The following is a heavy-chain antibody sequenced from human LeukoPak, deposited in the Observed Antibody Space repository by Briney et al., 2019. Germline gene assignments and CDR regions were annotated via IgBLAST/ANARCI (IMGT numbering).Heavy chain of an antibody. CDR2: IFYSGST. Sequence: PSETLSLTCTVSGGSISSYNWSWFRQPPGKGLEWIGYIFYSGSTNYNPSLKSRVTISVDTSKNQFSLKLSSVTAADTAVYYCARVASPDTYYYDSKGYFDYWGQGTLVTVSS. J-gene: IGHJ4*02. D-gene: IGHD3-22*01. V-gene: IGHV4-59*01. CDR1: GGSISSYN. CDR3: ARVASPDTYYYDSKGYFDY.